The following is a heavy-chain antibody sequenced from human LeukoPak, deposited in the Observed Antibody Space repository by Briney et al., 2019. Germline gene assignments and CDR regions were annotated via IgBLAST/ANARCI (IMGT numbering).Heavy chain of an antibody. J-gene: IGHJ2*01. CDR3: ARGWDGGNPSRYWFFDL. CDR2: IYYSGST. CDR1: GGSISSSSYY. Sequence: TSETLSLTCTVSGGSISSSSYYWGWIRQPPGKGLEWIGNIYYSGSTHYNPSLKSRVTTSVDTSKNQFSLKLSSVTAADTAVYYCARGWDGGNPSRYWFFDLWGRGTLVTVSS. V-gene: IGHV4-39*07. D-gene: IGHD4-23*01.